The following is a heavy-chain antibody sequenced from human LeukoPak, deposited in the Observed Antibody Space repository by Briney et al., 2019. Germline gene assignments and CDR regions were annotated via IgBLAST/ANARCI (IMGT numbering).Heavy chain of an antibody. D-gene: IGHD5-24*01. V-gene: IGHV3-7*01. Sequence: PGGSLTLSCAASGFTFSGNWMSWVRQAPGKGLEWVASINPDGSQKFFVDSVKGRFTISRDNTKNSLYLQMNTLGAEDTAMYYCAKLLGTATTYDSWGQGTRVTVSS. CDR1: GFTFSGNW. CDR2: INPDGSQK. J-gene: IGHJ4*02. CDR3: AKLLGTATTYDS.